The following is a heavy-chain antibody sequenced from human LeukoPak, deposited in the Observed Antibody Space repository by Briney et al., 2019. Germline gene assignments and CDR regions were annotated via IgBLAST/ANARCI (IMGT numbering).Heavy chain of an antibody. V-gene: IGHV4-61*02. Sequence: PSETLSLTCTVSGGSISSGSYYWSWIRQPAGKGLEWIGRIYTGGSTNYNPSLKSRVTISVDTSKNQFSLKLSSVTAADTAVYYCARELRDILTGYYMDVWGKGTTVTISS. CDR1: GGSISSGSYY. D-gene: IGHD3-9*01. J-gene: IGHJ6*03. CDR2: IYTGGST. CDR3: ARELRDILTGYYMDV.